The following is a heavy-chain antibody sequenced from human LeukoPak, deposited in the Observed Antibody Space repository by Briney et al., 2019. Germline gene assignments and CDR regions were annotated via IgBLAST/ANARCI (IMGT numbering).Heavy chain of an antibody. CDR1: GFTVGSGR. CDR2: IYSDDAT. J-gene: IGHJ5*02. Sequence: GGSLRLSCAASGFTVGSGRRMSWVRQAPGEGLEWISTIYSDDATNYGDSVKGRFTISRDNSRNTLDLQMNSLRVEDTAVYYCGRERFNNDYEAWGQGILVTVSS. D-gene: IGHD3-22*01. CDR3: GRERFNNDYEA. V-gene: IGHV3-53*01.